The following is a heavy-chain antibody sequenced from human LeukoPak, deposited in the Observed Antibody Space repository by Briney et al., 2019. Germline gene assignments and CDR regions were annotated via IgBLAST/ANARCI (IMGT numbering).Heavy chain of an antibody. J-gene: IGHJ4*02. CDR3: ARASRYYDNRFDY. CDR1: GGSLSSYY. CDR2: NYYSGST. V-gene: IGHV4-59*01. D-gene: IGHD3-22*01. Sequence: SETLSLTCTVSGGSLSSYYWSWIRQPPGKGLEWIGYNYYSGSTNYNPSLKSRVTISVDTSKNQFSLKLSSVTAADTAVYYCARASRYYDNRFDYWGQGTLVTVSS.